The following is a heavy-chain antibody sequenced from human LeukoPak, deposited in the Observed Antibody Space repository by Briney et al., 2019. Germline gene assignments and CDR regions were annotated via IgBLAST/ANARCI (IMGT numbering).Heavy chain of an antibody. CDR2: ISGSGDST. CDR3: AKKVPANWGSYFDY. Sequence: PGGSLRLSCAASGFTFISYALSWVRQAPGKGLEWVSAISGSGDSTYSTDSMKGRFTISRDNSKNTLYLQMNSLRAEDTAVYYCAKKVPANWGSYFDYWGQGTLVTVSS. CDR1: GFTFISYA. D-gene: IGHD7-27*01. V-gene: IGHV3-23*01. J-gene: IGHJ4*02.